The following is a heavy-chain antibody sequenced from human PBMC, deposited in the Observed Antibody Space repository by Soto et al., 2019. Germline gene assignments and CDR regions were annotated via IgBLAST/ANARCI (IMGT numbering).Heavy chain of an antibody. J-gene: IGHJ4*02. D-gene: IGHD3-22*01. CDR2: ISYDGSNK. V-gene: IGHV3-30*18. CDR3: AKDIPYDSSGYLDY. Sequence: PGGSLRLSCAASGFTFCSYGVHWVRKAPGKGLEWVAVISYDGSNKYYADSVKGRFTISRDNSKNTLYLQMNSLRAEDTAVYYCAKDIPYDSSGYLDYWGQGTLVTVSS. CDR1: GFTFCSYG.